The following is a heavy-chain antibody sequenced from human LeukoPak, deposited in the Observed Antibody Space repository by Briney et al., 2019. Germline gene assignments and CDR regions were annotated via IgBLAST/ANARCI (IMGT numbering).Heavy chain of an antibody. Sequence: GGSLRLSCAASGCTFSSYAMSWVRQAPGKGLEWVSAISCSGGSTYYADSVKGRFTISRDNSKNALYLQMNSLRAEDTAVYYCANQGGYIWGSSYYFDYWGQGTLVTVSS. CDR2: ISCSGGST. CDR3: ANQGGYIWGSSYYFDY. J-gene: IGHJ4*02. D-gene: IGHD3-16*01. CDR1: GCTFSSYA. V-gene: IGHV3-23*01.